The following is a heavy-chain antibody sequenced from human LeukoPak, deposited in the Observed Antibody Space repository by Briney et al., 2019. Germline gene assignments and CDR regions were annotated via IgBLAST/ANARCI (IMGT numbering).Heavy chain of an antibody. V-gene: IGHV1-69*13. Sequence: SVKVSCKASGGTFSSYAISWVRQAPGQGLEWMGGIIPIFGTANYAQKFQGRVTITADESTSTAYMELSSLRSEDTAVYYCARSGGGSYYHYYYGMDVWGQGTTVTVSS. CDR1: GGTFSSYA. CDR3: ARSGGGSYYHYYYGMDV. CDR2: IIPIFGTA. J-gene: IGHJ6*02. D-gene: IGHD1-26*01.